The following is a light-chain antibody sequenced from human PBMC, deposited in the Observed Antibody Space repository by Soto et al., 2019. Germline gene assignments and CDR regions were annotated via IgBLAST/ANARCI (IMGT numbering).Light chain of an antibody. CDR3: SSYAGSNNFV. Sequence: ALTQPPSASGSPGQSVTISCTGTSSDVGSYNYVSWYQQHPGKAPKLMIYEVSKRPSGVPDRFSGSKSGNTASLTVSGLQAEDEADYYCSSYAGSNNFVFGGGTKLTVL. V-gene: IGLV2-8*01. CDR2: EVS. CDR1: SSDVGSYNY. J-gene: IGLJ2*01.